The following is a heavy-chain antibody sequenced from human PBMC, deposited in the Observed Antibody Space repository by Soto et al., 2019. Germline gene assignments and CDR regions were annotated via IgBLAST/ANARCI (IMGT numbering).Heavy chain of an antibody. CDR3: ARAYTISGPKAFDI. D-gene: IGHD3-3*01. CDR2: IYRGGST. V-gene: IGHV3-53*01. CDR1: GFTVTSNY. J-gene: IGHJ3*02. Sequence: AGGSLRLSCAASGFTVTSNYMSWVRQAPGKGLEWVSVIYRGGSTYYADFVKGRFNISRDNSKNTLYLQKNSLRAEDTSVYYCARAYTISGPKAFDIWGQGTMVTVSS.